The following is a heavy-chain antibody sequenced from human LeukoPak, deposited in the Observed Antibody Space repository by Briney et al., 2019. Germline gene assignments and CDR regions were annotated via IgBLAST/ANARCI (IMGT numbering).Heavy chain of an antibody. CDR3: TGAIAAAGHAFDI. CDR1: GFTFSSYA. Sequence: GGSLRLSCAASGFTFSSYAMSWVRQAPGKGLEWVSAISGSGGSTYYADSVKGRFTISRDNSKNTLYLQINSLRAEDTDVYSCTGAIAAAGHAFDIWGQRTIVTVPS. V-gene: IGHV3-23*01. CDR2: ISGSGGST. J-gene: IGHJ3*02. D-gene: IGHD6-13*01.